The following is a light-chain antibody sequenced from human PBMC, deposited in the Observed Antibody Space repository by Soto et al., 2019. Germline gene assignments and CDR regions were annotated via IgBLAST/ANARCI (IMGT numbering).Light chain of an antibody. J-gene: IGKJ5*01. Sequence: EIVLTQSPGTLSLSPGERATLSCRASQSVSSSYLAWYQQKPGQAPRLLIYGASSRATGIPDRFSGSGSGTDFTLTISRLESEDFAVYYCQQYGSLITFGPGTRLEI. CDR1: QSVSSSY. V-gene: IGKV3-20*01. CDR2: GAS. CDR3: QQYGSLIT.